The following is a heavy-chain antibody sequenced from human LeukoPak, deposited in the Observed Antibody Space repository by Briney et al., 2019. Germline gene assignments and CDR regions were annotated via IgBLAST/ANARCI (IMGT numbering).Heavy chain of an antibody. D-gene: IGHD1-1*01. V-gene: IGHV4-30-4*08. Sequence: PSETLSLTCSVSGGSISSGDYYWSWIRQPPGKGLGWIGYIYYSGTTYYNPSLRSRVTVPVDTSKNQFSLKLNSVTAADTAVYYCARAVQASLQPRFDPWGQGTLATVSS. J-gene: IGHJ5*02. CDR3: ARAVQASLQPRFDP. CDR2: IYYSGTT. CDR1: GGSISSGDYY.